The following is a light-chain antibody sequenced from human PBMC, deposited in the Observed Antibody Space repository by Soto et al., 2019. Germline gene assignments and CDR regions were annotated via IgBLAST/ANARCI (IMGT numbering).Light chain of an antibody. V-gene: IGKV3-15*01. CDR1: QTLRRSSLGWY. Sequence: EILLTQSPGTLSLSPGQGATLACSASQTLRRSSLGWYLAWYQQKPGQAPRLLISGASTRAAGISDRFRGSGSGTEFTLTISSLRSEDSAIYYCQQYFEWPPMTFGQGTKVDI. J-gene: IGKJ1*01. CDR3: QQYFEWPPMT. CDR2: GAS.